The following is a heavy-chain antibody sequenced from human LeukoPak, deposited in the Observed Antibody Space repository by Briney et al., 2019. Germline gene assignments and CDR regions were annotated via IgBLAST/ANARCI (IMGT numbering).Heavy chain of an antibody. D-gene: IGHD6-19*01. Sequence: SETLSLTCTVSGGSISSSSYFWGWIRQPPGKGLEWIGSIYYSGSTYYNPSLKSRVTISVDTSKNQFSLKLSSVTAADTAVYYCARASYSSGWYVGYWGQGTLVTVSS. CDR3: ARASYSSGWYVGY. J-gene: IGHJ4*02. CDR2: IYYSGST. CDR1: GGSISSSSYF. V-gene: IGHV4-39*01.